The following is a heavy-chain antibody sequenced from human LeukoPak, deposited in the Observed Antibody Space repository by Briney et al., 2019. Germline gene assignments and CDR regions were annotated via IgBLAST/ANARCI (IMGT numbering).Heavy chain of an antibody. CDR2: INQDGSEK. J-gene: IGHJ6*04. V-gene: IGHV3-7*01. CDR3: SRALEV. Sequence: RAGGSLRLSCEASGFMFRTYWMDWVRQAPGRGLEWVANINQDGSEKYFLDSVEGRFTISRDNAKNSLYLQMNSLRAEDTAVYYCSRALEVWGKGTTVSVSS. CDR1: GFMFRTYW.